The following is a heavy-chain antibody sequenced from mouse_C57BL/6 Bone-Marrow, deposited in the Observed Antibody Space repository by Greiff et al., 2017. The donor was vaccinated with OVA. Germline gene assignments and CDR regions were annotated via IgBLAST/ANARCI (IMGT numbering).Heavy chain of an antibody. J-gene: IGHJ2*01. CDR3: ARRKLLRYYFDY. D-gene: IGHD1-1*01. CDR2: IDPSDSYT. CDR1: GYTFTSYW. Sequence: VQLQQPGAELVKPGASVKLSCKASGYTFTSYWMQWVKQRPGQGLEWIGEIDPSDSYTNYNQKFKGKATLTVDTPSSTAYLQLSSLTSEDSAVYDCARRKLLRYYFDYWGQGTTLTVSS. V-gene: IGHV1-50*01.